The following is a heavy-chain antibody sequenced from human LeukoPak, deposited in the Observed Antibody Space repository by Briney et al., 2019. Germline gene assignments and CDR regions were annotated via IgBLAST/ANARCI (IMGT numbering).Heavy chain of an antibody. CDR3: AKDPAYYGSGSYPDY. J-gene: IGHJ4*02. CDR2: ISGSGGST. Sequence: GGSLRLSCAASGFTVSSNYMSWVRQAPGKGLEWVSAISGSGGSTYYADSVKGRFTISRDNSKNTLYLQMNSLRAEDTAVYYCAKDPAYYGSGSYPDYWGQGTLVTVSS. V-gene: IGHV3-23*01. CDR1: GFTVSSNY. D-gene: IGHD3-10*01.